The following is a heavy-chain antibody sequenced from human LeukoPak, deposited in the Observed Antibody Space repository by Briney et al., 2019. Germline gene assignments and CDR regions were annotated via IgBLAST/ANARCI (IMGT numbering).Heavy chain of an antibody. D-gene: IGHD3-3*01. J-gene: IGHJ1*01. V-gene: IGHV3-23*01. CDR2: ISGSGGST. CDR3: ANFGLWSGYPPQYSQH. CDR1: GFTFSSYA. Sequence: PGGSLRLSCAASGFTFSSYAMSWVRQAPGKGLEWVSAISGSGGSTYYADSVKGRFTISRDNSKNTLCLQMNSLRAEDTAVYYCANFGLWSGYPPQYSQHWGQGTLVTVSS.